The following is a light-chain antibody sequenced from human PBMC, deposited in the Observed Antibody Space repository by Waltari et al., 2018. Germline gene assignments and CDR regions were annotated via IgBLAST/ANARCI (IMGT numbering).Light chain of an antibody. Sequence: QPVLTQPPSSSASPGESARLTCTLPSDINVGDFNIYWYQQKPGSPPRFLLYYNSDSEKAQGSGVPNRFSGSKDASANAGILLISGLQSEDEADYYCMFWPSNVWVFGGGTKLTVL. CDR3: MFWPSNVWV. J-gene: IGLJ3*02. CDR2: YNSDSEK. CDR1: SDINVGDFN. V-gene: IGLV5-37*01.